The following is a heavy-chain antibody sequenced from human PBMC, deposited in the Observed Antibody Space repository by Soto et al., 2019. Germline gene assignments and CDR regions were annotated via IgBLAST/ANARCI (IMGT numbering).Heavy chain of an antibody. J-gene: IGHJ6*02. CDR3: ARNYGSGSYYTGDYGMDV. CDR1: GGSISSSSYY. Sequence: SDTLSLTCTVSGGSISSSSYYWGWIRQPPGKGLEWIGGIYYSGSTYYNPSLKSRVTISVDTSKNQFSLKLSSVTAADTAVYYCARNYGSGSYYTGDYGMDVWGQGTTVT. V-gene: IGHV4-39*01. CDR2: IYYSGST. D-gene: IGHD3-10*01.